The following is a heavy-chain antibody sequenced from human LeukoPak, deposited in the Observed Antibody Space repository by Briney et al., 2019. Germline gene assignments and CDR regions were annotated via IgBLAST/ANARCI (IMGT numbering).Heavy chain of an antibody. CDR2: IKQDGSEK. J-gene: IGHJ6*03. D-gene: IGHD1-26*01. CDR1: GFTYSSYW. V-gene: IGHV3-7*01. Sequence: GGSLRLSCAASGFTYSSYWMSWVRQAPGKGLEWVANIKQDGSEKYYVDSVKGRFTISRDNAKNSLYLQMNSLRVEDTAVYYCATTITGGSLHYYYYYYMDVWGKGTTVTVSS. CDR3: ATTITGGSLHYYYYYYMDV.